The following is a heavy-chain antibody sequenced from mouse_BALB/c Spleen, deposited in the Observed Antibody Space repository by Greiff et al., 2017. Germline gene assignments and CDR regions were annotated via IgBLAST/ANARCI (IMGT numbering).Heavy chain of an antibody. Sequence: EVKLEESGPSLVKPSQTLSLTCSVTGDSITSGYWNWIRKFPGNKLEYMGYISYSGSTYYNPSLKSRISITRDTSKNQYYLQLNSVTTEDTATYYCARYEDYYGSSFDYWGQGTTLTVSS. D-gene: IGHD1-1*01. V-gene: IGHV3-8*02. CDR1: GDSITSGY. J-gene: IGHJ2*01. CDR3: ARYEDYYGSSFDY. CDR2: ISYSGST.